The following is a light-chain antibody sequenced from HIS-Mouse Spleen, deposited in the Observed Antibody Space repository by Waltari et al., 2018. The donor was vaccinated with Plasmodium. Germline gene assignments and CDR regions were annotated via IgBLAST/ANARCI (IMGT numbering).Light chain of an antibody. CDR1: SSDVGGYNY. CDR3: CSYAGSYTYV. Sequence: QSALTQPRSVSGSPGQSVTISCTGTSSDVGGYNYVPWYQQHPGKPPKLMIYDVSKRPSGVPDRFSGSKSGNTASLTISGLQAEDEADYYCCSYAGSYTYVFGTGTKVTVL. J-gene: IGLJ1*01. CDR2: DVS. V-gene: IGLV2-11*01.